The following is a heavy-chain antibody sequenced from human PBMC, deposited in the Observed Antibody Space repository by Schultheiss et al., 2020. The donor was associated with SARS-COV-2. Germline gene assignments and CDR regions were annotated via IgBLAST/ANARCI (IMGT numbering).Heavy chain of an antibody. Sequence: GGSLRLSCKASGYTFTSYGISWVRQAPGQGLEWMGWISAYNGNTNYAQKLQGRVTMTTDTSTSTAYMELRSLRSDDTAVYYCARDHHFYDSSGYPNWFDPWGQGTLVTVSS. V-gene: IGHV1-18*01. CDR3: ARDHHFYDSSGYPNWFDP. CDR2: ISAYNGNT. D-gene: IGHD3-22*01. CDR1: GYTFTSYG. J-gene: IGHJ5*02.